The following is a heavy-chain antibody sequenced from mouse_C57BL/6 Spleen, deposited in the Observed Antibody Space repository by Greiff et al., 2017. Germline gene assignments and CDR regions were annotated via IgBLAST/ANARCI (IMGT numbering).Heavy chain of an antibody. CDR1: GYSITSGYY. Sequence: VQLKESGPGLVKPSQSLSLTCSVTGYSITSGYYWNWIRQFPGNKLEWMGYISYDGSNNYNPSLKNRISITRDTSKNQFFLKLNSVTTEDTATYYCARAFYYYGSTWFAYWGQGTLVTVSA. J-gene: IGHJ3*01. CDR3: ARAFYYYGSTWFAY. CDR2: ISYDGSN. D-gene: IGHD1-1*01. V-gene: IGHV3-6*01.